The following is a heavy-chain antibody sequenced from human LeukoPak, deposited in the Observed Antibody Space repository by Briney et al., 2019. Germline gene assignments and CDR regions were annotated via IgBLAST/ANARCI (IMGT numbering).Heavy chain of an antibody. Sequence: PSETLSLTCTVSGGSISSYYWSWIRQPPGMGLEWIGYIYYSGSTNYNPSLKSRVTISVDTSKNQFSLKLSSVTAADTAVYYCARGYFDWLPPLDYFDYWGQGTLVTVSS. V-gene: IGHV4-59*01. CDR3: ARGYFDWLPPLDYFDY. D-gene: IGHD3-9*01. CDR2: IYYSGST. J-gene: IGHJ4*02. CDR1: GGSISSYY.